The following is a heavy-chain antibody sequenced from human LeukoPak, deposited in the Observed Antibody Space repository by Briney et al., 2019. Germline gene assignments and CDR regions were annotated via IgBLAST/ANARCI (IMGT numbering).Heavy chain of an antibody. V-gene: IGHV3-23*01. D-gene: IGHD3-22*01. J-gene: IGHJ4*02. Sequence: GGSLRLSCAASGFTFSSYAMSWVRQAPGKGLEWVSAISGSGGSTYYADSVKGRFTISRDNSKNTLYLQMNSLRAEDTAVYYCAKDLGSSSGYYIGYLDYWGQGTLVTVSS. CDR3: AKDLGSSSGYYIGYLDY. CDR1: GFTFSSYA. CDR2: ISGSGGST.